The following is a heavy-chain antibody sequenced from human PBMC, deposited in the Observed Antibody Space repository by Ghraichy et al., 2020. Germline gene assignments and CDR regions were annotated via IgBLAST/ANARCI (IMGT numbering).Heavy chain of an antibody. Sequence: SGPTLVKPTQTLTLACTFSGFSLRSSGMCVSWIRQPPGKALEWLAMMDWDDDKYYSTSLKTRLTISKDTSKNQVVLTMTNMDPEDTATYYCARSTGTLRGYYGMDVWGQGTTVTVSS. CDR3: ARSTGTLRGYYGMDV. J-gene: IGHJ6*02. CDR2: MDWDDDK. D-gene: IGHD3-10*01. CDR1: GFSLRSSGMC. V-gene: IGHV2-70*01.